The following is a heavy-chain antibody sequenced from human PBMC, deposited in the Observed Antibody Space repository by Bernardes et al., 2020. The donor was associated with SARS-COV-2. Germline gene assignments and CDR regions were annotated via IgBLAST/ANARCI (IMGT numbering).Heavy chain of an antibody. J-gene: IGHJ6*02. CDR1: GFTFSTYA. CDR3: ARGVSTGGYYGMDV. CDR2: ISANGIST. V-gene: IGHV3-64*02. Sequence: GGSLRLSCAASGFTFSTYAMHWVRQAPGKGLEFVSTISANGISTYYADSVKGRIIVSRDNSKNTLYLQMDRLRAEDMAVYFCARGVSTGGYYGMDVWGQGITVSVSS. D-gene: IGHD2-8*02.